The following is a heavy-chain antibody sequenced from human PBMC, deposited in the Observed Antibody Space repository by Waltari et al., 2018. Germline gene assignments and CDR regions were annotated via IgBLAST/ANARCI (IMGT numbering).Heavy chain of an antibody. Sequence: QVQLVESGGGVVQPGRSLRLSCAASGFTFSSYGMPWVRQAPGKGREWVAVIWSDGSNKYYAESVKGRFTISRDNSKNTLYLQMNGLRAEDTAVYYCARAISGSRSGTDYWGQGTLVTVSS. V-gene: IGHV3-33*01. J-gene: IGHJ4*02. CDR1: GFTFSSYG. CDR2: IWSDGSNK. CDR3: ARAISGSRSGTDY. D-gene: IGHD1-26*01.